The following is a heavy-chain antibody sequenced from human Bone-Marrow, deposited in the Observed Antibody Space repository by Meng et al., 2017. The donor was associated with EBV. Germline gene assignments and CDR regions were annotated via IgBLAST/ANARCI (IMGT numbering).Heavy chain of an antibody. CDR3: ASESGRGFTPDY. CDR1: GGTFRSDA. CDR2: LIPMSGAP. J-gene: IGHJ4*02. D-gene: IGHD3-10*01. Sequence: VQFVQAGAEVKKPGSSVKVSCKTSGGTFRSDAISCVRQGPGQGLEWMGGLIPMSGAPHYAQKFQDRVTITADESTSTHYMDLSGLRSEDTAVYYCASESGRGFTPDYWGQGTRVTVSS. V-gene: IGHV1-69*01.